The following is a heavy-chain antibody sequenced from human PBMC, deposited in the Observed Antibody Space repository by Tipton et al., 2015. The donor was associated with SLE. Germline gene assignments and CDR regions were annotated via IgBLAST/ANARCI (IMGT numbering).Heavy chain of an antibody. Sequence: TLSLTCTVSGGSISSYYWSWIRQPAGKGLEWIGRIYNSGSTHYNPSLKSRVTMSVDTSKNQFSLKLNSVTAADTAVYYCARGQHQLGRFDPWGQGTLVTVSS. J-gene: IGHJ5*02. CDR2: IYNSGST. CDR3: ARGQHQLGRFDP. V-gene: IGHV4-4*07. CDR1: GGSISSYY. D-gene: IGHD1-1*01.